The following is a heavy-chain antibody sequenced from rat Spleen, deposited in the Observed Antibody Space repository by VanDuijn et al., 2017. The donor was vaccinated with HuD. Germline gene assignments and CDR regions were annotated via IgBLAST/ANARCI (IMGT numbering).Heavy chain of an antibody. V-gene: IGHV2-63*01. D-gene: IGHD1-12*02. CDR3: ARDRSYYDGTLY. J-gene: IGHJ2*01. Sequence: QVQLKESGPGLVQPSQTLSLTCSVSGFSLTGYNVHWVRQPPGKGLEWMGRMRYTGDSSYNSVLKSRLSISRDTSRNQVFLQMNSLQTEDTATYYCARDRSYYDGTLYWGQGVMVTVSS. CDR2: MRYTGDS. CDR1: GFSLTGYN.